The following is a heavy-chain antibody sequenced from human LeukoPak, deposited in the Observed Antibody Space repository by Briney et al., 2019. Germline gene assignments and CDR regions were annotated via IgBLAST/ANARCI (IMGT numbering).Heavy chain of an antibody. J-gene: IGHJ4*02. D-gene: IGHD2-15*01. CDR3: AKQLGYCSDGSCYFPY. CDR1: GFTFSSYW. V-gene: IGHV3-23*01. Sequence: GGSLRLSCEASGFTFSSYWMSWVRQAPGKGLEWVSAISNNGGYTYYADSVQGRFTISRDNSKSTLCLQMNSLRAEDTAVYNCAKQLGYCSDGSCYFPYWGQGTLVTVSS. CDR2: ISNNGGYT.